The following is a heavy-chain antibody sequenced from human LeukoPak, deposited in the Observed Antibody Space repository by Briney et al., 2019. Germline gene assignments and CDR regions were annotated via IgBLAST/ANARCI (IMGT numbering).Heavy chain of an antibody. CDR1: GYSISSSYY. CDR2: IYHSGNT. D-gene: IGHD4-17*01. J-gene: IGHJ4*02. Sequence: SETLSLTCTVSGYSISSSYYWGWIRQPPGKGLEWIGSIYHSGNTYYNPSLKSRVTISVDTSKNQFSLKLSSVTAADTVVYYCARAGYGDSDFDYWGREPWSPSPQ. V-gene: IGHV4-38-2*02. CDR3: ARAGYGDSDFDY.